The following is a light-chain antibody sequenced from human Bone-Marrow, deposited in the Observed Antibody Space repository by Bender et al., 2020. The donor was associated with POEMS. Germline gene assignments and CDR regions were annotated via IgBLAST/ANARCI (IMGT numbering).Light chain of an antibody. CDR2: DVT. Sequence: QSDLTQPASVSGSPGQSIAISCTATSSDIGDYNSVSWYQQHPGKAPKLLIYDVTSRPSGVSDRFSGSKSANTASLTISGLQAEDEADYYCSSYASNSLIFGGGTKLTVL. V-gene: IGLV2-14*03. CDR1: SSDIGDYNS. J-gene: IGLJ2*01. CDR3: SSYASNSLI.